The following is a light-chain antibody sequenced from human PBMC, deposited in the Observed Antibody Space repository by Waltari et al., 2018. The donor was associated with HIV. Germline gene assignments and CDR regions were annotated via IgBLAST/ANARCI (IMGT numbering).Light chain of an antibody. Sequence: QSALTQPASASGSPGQSLPISCTGTRSAVGGSTLVSSYQQHPGKAPKLMIYEVRKRPSWVSNRFSGSKSGNTASLTISGLQAEDEADYYCCAYAGSTTYVIFGGGTKLTVL. J-gene: IGLJ2*01. CDR3: CAYAGSTTYVI. CDR2: EVR. V-gene: IGLV2-23*02. CDR1: RSAVGGSTL.